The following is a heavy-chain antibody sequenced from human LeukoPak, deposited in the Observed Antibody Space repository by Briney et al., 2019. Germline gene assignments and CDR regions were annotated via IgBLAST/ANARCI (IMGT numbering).Heavy chain of an antibody. J-gene: IGHJ3*02. V-gene: IGHV3-7*01. CDR2: IKQDGSET. CDR3: ARYGLGDTFDI. D-gene: IGHD4-17*01. CDR1: GFTFSSYW. Sequence: GGSLRLSCAASGFTFSSYWMSWVRQAPGKGVEWVASIKQDGSETRYVDSVKGRFTIFRDNTKTSLYLQMNSLRAEDTAVYYCARYGLGDTFDIWGQGTVVTVSS.